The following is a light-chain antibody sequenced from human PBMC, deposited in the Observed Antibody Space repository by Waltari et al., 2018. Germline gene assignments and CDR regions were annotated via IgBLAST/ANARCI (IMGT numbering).Light chain of an antibody. CDR2: DVT. CDR1: SSDIGRYNY. Sequence: QSVLTQPASVSGSPGQSVTISCTGTSSDIGRYNYVSWYQQRPATAPQLLIYDVTIRPSVVSTRFSGSKSDNTASLTISGLQAEDEASYYCCSYADSGTLVFGGGTKLTVL. CDR3: CSYADSGTLV. V-gene: IGLV2-14*01. J-gene: IGLJ3*02.